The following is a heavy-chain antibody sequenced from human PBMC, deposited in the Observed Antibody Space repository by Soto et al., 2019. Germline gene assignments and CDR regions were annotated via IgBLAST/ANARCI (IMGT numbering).Heavy chain of an antibody. CDR1: GYPFTSYE. D-gene: IGHD1-1*01. Sequence: GASVKVSCKASGYPFTSYEINWVRQAAGQGLEWMGWMNPSSANTGYTQKFQGRVTMTRDTSISTAYMELSNLTSEDTAMYYCVRVDAQPSPKWFHPWGQGTLVTLSS. V-gene: IGHV1-8*01. J-gene: IGHJ5*02. CDR2: MNPSSANT. CDR3: VRVDAQPSPKWFHP.